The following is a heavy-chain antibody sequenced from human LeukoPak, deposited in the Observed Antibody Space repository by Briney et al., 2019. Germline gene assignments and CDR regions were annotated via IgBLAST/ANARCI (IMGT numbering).Heavy chain of an antibody. CDR2: IKQDGSEK. Sequence: GSLRLSCAASGFPFSSYWMSWVRQAPGKGLEWVANIKQDGSEKYYVDSVKGRFTISSDNAKNSLYLQMNSLRAEDTAVYYCARERAVAGDYYFDYWGQGTLVTVSS. J-gene: IGHJ4*02. D-gene: IGHD6-19*01. CDR3: ARERAVAGDYYFDY. V-gene: IGHV3-7*01. CDR1: GFPFSSYW.